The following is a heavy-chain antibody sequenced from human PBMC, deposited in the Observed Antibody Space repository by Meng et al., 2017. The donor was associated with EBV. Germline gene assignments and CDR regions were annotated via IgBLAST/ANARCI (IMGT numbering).Heavy chain of an antibody. J-gene: IGHJ4*02. CDR2: IIPIFGTA. V-gene: IGHV1-69*01. CDR1: GGTFSSYA. Sequence: QVQLVQSGAEVKKPXASVKVSCKAAGGTFSSYAISWVRQAPGQGLEWMGGIIPIFGTANYAQKFQGRVTITADESTSTAYMELSSLRSEDTAVYYCAREWPNYYDSSGYFLWGQGPLATVSS. D-gene: IGHD3-22*01. CDR3: AREWPNYYDSSGYFL.